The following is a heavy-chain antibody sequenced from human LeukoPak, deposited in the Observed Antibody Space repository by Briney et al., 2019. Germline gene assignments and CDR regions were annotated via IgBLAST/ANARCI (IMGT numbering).Heavy chain of an antibody. D-gene: IGHD4-17*01. CDR1: GGTISSGDYY. Sequence: PSQTLSLTCTVSGGTISSGDYYWSWIRQPPGKGLEWIGYIYYSGSTYYNPSLKSRVTISVDTSKNQFSLKLSSVTAADTAVYYCAREPLATVTWEGLYWGQGTLVTVSS. V-gene: IGHV4-30-4*08. J-gene: IGHJ4*02. CDR2: IYYSGST. CDR3: AREPLATVTWEGLY.